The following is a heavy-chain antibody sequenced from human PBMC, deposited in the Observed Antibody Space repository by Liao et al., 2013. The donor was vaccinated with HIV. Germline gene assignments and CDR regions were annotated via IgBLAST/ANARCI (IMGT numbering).Heavy chain of an antibody. D-gene: IGHD1-26*01. J-gene: IGHJ5*02. V-gene: IGHV4-30-4*08. CDR3: ARDGVEWELRWFDP. Sequence: QVQLQESGPGLVKPSQTLSLTCTVSGDPISSGDYYWNWIRQPPGKGLEWIGYIYYTGSTYNNPSLTSRVSISVDTSKNQFSLKLSSVTAADTAVYYCARDGVEWELRWFDPWGQGTLVTVSS. CDR1: GDPISSGDYY. CDR2: IYYTGST.